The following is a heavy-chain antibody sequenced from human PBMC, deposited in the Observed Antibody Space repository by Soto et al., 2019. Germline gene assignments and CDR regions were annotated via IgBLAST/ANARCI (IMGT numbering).Heavy chain of an antibody. CDR1: GGSISSYY. V-gene: IGHV4-59*01. CDR3: AKVNDFWTGYYSTNWFDP. Sequence: PSETLSLTCTVSGGSISSYYWSWIRQPPGKGLEWIGYIYCSGSTNYNPSLKSRVTISVDTSKNQFSLKLSSVTAADTAVYYCAKVNDFWTGYYSTNWFDPWGQGTLVTVSS. D-gene: IGHD3-3*01. J-gene: IGHJ5*02. CDR2: IYCSGST.